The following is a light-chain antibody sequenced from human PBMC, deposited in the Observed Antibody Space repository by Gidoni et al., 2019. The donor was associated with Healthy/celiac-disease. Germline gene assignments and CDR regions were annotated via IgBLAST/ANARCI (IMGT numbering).Light chain of an antibody. J-gene: IGKJ4*01. Sequence: EIVLTQPPGTLSLSPGERATLSCRASQSVSSSYLAWYQQKPGQPPRLLIYGASSRATGIPDRFSGSGSGTDFTLTISRLEPEDFAVYYCQQYGSSPGTFGGGTKVEIK. V-gene: IGKV3-20*01. CDR1: QSVSSSY. CDR3: QQYGSSPGT. CDR2: GAS.